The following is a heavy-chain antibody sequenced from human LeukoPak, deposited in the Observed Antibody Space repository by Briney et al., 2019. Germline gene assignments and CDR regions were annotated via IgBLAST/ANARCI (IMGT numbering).Heavy chain of an antibody. J-gene: IGHJ4*02. CDR1: GGSISSYY. CDR3: ARASGFPPNYFDY. Sequence: SETLSLTCTVPGGSISSYYWSWIRQPAGKGLEWIGRIYTSGSTNYNPSLKSRVTISLDRSKSQFSLKLTSVTAADTAVFFCARASGFPPNYFDYWGQGTLVTVSS. V-gene: IGHV4-4*07. D-gene: IGHD3-22*01. CDR2: IYTSGST.